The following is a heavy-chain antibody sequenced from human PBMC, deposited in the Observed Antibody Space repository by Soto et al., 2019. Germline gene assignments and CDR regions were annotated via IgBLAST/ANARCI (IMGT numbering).Heavy chain of an antibody. CDR1: GYSLTSGYH. Sequence: PXGTLSLTCGVSGYSLTSGYHWCCIRQPPGKGLEWIGTIYHSGTTYYNPSLMSRVTMSVDTSKNQFSLKVTSATAADTAVYFCVRVYGRSSCFFDSWGQGTLVTVSS. J-gene: IGHJ4*02. CDR3: VRVYGRSSCFFDS. D-gene: IGHD6-6*01. V-gene: IGHV4-38-2*01. CDR2: IYHSGTT.